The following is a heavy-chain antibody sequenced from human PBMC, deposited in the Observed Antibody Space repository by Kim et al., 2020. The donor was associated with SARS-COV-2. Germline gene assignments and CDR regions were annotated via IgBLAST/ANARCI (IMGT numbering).Heavy chain of an antibody. Sequence: ADSVKGRFTISRDNSDNTLYLHMTSLRPADTATYYCAKTTEEQWLDYFFDYWGQGVLVSVSS. CDR3: AKTTEEQWLDYFFDY. V-gene: IGHV3-23*01. J-gene: IGHJ4*02. D-gene: IGHD6-19*01.